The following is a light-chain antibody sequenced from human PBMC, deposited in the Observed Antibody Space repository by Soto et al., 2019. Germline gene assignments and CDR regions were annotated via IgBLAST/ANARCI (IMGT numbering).Light chain of an antibody. Sequence: DIQMTQSPSTLSASVGDRVTITCRASETINNWLAWFQQKPGKAPKLLISKASTLESGVPSRFSGSGSGTEFTLTISSLQPDDFPTYYCQQYHIYSTFGQGTKVEIK. CDR3: QQYHIYST. V-gene: IGKV1-5*03. CDR1: ETINNW. J-gene: IGKJ1*01. CDR2: KAS.